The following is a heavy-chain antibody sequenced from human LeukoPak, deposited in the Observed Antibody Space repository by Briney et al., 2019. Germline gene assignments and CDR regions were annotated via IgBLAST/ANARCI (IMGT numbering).Heavy chain of an antibody. D-gene: IGHD3-10*01. CDR3: ARSRLDYYGSGSYFPYNGMDV. V-gene: IGHV1-8*03. J-gene: IGHJ6*02. CDR1: GYTFTSYD. CDR2: MNPNSGNT. Sequence: AASVKVSCKASGYTFTSYDINWVRQATGQGLEWMGWMNPNSGNTGYAQKFQGRVTITRNTSISTAYMELSSLRSEDTAVYYCARSRLDYYGSGSYFPYNGMDVWGQGTTVTVSS.